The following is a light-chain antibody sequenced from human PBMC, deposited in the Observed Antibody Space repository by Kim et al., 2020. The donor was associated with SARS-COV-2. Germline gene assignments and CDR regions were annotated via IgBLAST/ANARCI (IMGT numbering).Light chain of an antibody. Sequence: APRQTARITCGGNSIGGNSVHWYQQKPGQAPFLVIYYNSARPSGIPARFSGSKSWNMATLTISRVEAGDEADYYCHVWDSTSDQYVFGTGTKLTVL. V-gene: IGLV3-21*04. CDR3: HVWDSTSDQYV. CDR2: YNS. CDR1: SIGGNS. J-gene: IGLJ1*01.